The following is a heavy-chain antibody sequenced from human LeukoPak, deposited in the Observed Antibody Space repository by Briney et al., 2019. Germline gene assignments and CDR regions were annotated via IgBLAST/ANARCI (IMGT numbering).Heavy chain of an antibody. CDR2: LNWNGGTT. D-gene: IGHD3-10*01. CDR1: GFPFDEYG. CDR3: ARDLVDYYGSGFDY. J-gene: IGHJ4*02. Sequence: GGSLRLSCAASGFPFDEYGMSWVRQAPGKGLEWVSGLNWNGGTTGYADSVKGRFTISRDNAKNSLFLHMTSLRADDTAVYFCARDLVDYYGSGFDYWGQGTLAIVSS. V-gene: IGHV3-20*04.